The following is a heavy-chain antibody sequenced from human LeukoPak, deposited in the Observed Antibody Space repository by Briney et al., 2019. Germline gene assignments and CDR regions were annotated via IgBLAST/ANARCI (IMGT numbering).Heavy chain of an antibody. CDR2: IKGDESDD. V-gene: IGHV3-7*01. D-gene: IGHD3-3*01. CDR3: ARVADYDFLSGYYSPFDH. J-gene: IGHJ4*02. CDR1: GFSFSRYW. Sequence: GGSLRLSCAASGFSFSRYWMTWVRQAPGKGLEWVANIKGDESDDHYVASVRGRFTISRDNAKRSLYLQMNNLRAEDTGVHYCARVADYDFLSGYYSPFDHWGQGVLVIVSS.